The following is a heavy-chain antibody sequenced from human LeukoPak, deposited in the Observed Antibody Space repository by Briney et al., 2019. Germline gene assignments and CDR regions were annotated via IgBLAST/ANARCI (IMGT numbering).Heavy chain of an antibody. V-gene: IGHV3-7*01. CDR1: GFILSSYW. CDR3: ARVDRKVQLWPTERYYYYMDV. D-gene: IGHD5-18*01. J-gene: IGHJ6*03. Sequence: GGSLRLSCAASGFILSSYWMSWVRQAPGKGLEWVANIKQDGSEKYYVDSVRGRFTISRDNAKNSLFLQMNSLRAEDTAVYYCARVDRKVQLWPTERYYYYMDVWGKGTTVTVSS. CDR2: IKQDGSEK.